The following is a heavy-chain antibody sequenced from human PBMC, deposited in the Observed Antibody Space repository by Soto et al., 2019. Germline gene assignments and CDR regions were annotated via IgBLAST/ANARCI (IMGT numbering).Heavy chain of an antibody. CDR1: GFTFRSYS. Sequence: GGSLRLSCAASGFTFRSYSMNWVRQAPGKGLEWVSSISSSSSYIYYADSVKGRFTISRDNAKNSLYLQMNSLRAEDTAVYYCARDLAPYDFWSGRYYYYYYGMDVWGQGTTVTVSS. J-gene: IGHJ6*02. CDR3: ARDLAPYDFWSGRYYYYYYGMDV. CDR2: ISSSSSYI. V-gene: IGHV3-21*01. D-gene: IGHD3-3*01.